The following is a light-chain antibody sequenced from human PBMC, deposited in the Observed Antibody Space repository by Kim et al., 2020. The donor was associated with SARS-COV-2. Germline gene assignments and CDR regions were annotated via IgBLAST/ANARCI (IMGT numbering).Light chain of an antibody. Sequence: ASTGDRVTITCRASQGISSYLAWYQQKPGKAPKLLIYAASTLQSGVPSRFSGSGSGTDFTLTISCLQSEDFATYYCQQYYSYPRTFGQGTKLEI. CDR1: QGISSY. CDR2: AAS. J-gene: IGKJ2*01. V-gene: IGKV1-8*01. CDR3: QQYYSYPRT.